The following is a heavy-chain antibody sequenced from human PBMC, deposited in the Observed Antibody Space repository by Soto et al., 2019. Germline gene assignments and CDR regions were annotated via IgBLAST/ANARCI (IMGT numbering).Heavy chain of an antibody. V-gene: IGHV3-7*03. CDR1: GLTFSNYW. J-gene: IGHJ4*02. CDR2: INQDESRK. CDR3: ATDILIRDY. Sequence: PGGSLRLSCVASGLTFSNYWMTWVRQAPGKGLEWVANINQDESRKNYVDSVKGRFIISRDNAKNSLYLQMNSLTADDTGVYYCATDILIRDYWGQGTRVTV. D-gene: IGHD2-21*01.